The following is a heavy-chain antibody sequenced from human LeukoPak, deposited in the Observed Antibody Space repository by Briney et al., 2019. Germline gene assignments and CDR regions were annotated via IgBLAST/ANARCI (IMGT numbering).Heavy chain of an antibody. Sequence: SLRLSCAASGFTFDDYAMYWVRPAPGKGLEWVSGNSWNSGSIGYADSVKGRFTISRDNAKNSLYLQMSSLIPEDSALYYCAKSDSSGYPPSYWGQGTLVTVSS. CDR1: GFTFDDYA. D-gene: IGHD3-22*01. CDR2: NSWNSGSI. CDR3: AKSDSSGYPPSY. J-gene: IGHJ4*02. V-gene: IGHV3-9*01.